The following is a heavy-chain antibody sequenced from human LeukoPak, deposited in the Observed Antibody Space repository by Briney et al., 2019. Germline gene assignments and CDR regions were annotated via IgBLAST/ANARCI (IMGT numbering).Heavy chain of an antibody. Sequence: PSETLSLTCTVSGGSVSSGSYYWSWIRQSPGKGLEWIGYIYYSGSTNYNSSLKSRVTISVDTSKNQFSLKLSSVTAADTAVYYCARESPTIAAVDIWGQGTMVTVSS. CDR3: ARESPTIAAVDI. V-gene: IGHV4-61*01. J-gene: IGHJ3*02. CDR2: IYYSGST. CDR1: GGSVSSGSYY. D-gene: IGHD6-13*01.